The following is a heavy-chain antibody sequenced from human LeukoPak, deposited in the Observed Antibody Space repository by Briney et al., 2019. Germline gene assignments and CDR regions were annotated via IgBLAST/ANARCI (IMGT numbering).Heavy chain of an antibody. CDR2: ISWNSGSI. CDR3: ARGYCSSTSCPRSFDP. CDR1: GFTFDDYA. V-gene: IGHV3-9*01. Sequence: GGSLRLSCAASGFTFDDYAMHWVRQAPGKGLEWVSGISWNSGSIGYADSVKGRFTISRDNAKNSLYLQMNSLRAEDTALYYCARGYCSSTSCPRSFDPWGQGTLVTVSS. J-gene: IGHJ5*02. D-gene: IGHD2-2*01.